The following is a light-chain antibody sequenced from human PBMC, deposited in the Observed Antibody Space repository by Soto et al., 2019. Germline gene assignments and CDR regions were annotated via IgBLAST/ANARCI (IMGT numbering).Light chain of an antibody. CDR3: SSYTSSSTLV. CDR2: EVS. Sequence: QSALTQPASVSGSPGQSFTISCTGTSSDVGGYNYVSWYQQHPGKAPKLMIYEVSNRPSGVSNRFSGSKSGNTASLTISGLQAEDEADYYCSSYTSSSTLVFGTGTKLPVL. V-gene: IGLV2-14*01. CDR1: SSDVGGYNY. J-gene: IGLJ1*01.